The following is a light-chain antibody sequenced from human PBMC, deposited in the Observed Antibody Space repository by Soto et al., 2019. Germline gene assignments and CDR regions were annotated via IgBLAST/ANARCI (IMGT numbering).Light chain of an antibody. CDR3: QQRYSTPRT. Sequence: DIQMTQTPSTVSGSVGDRVTITGRASQGISNWLAWYQQKPGEAPKLLISTASSLQSGVPSRFSGSGSGTDFTLTISSLQPEDFATYYCQQRYSTPRTFGQGTKVDIK. CDR1: QGISNW. CDR2: TAS. V-gene: IGKV1-12*01. J-gene: IGKJ1*01.